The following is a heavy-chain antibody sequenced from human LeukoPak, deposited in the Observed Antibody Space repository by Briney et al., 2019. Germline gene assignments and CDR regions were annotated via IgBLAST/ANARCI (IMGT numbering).Heavy chain of an antibody. J-gene: IGHJ4*02. V-gene: IGHV3-48*04. Sequence: GGSLRLSCAASGFTFSSYSMNWVRQAPGKGLEWVSYIRSGGTTRNYADSVKGRFTISRDNAKNSLFLQMNSLRAEDTALYYCARAGMDGRGYYQGFDYWGQGTLVTVSS. CDR3: ARAGMDGRGYYQGFDY. CDR1: GFTFSSYS. CDR2: IRSGGTTR. D-gene: IGHD3-22*01.